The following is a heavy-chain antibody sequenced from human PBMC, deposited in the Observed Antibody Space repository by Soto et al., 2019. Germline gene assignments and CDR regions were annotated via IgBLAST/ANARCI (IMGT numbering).Heavy chain of an antibody. CDR2: INYSGRT. J-gene: IGHJ4*02. CDR3: ARHFGNYGDWAFDF. Sequence: QVLLQESGPGLVKPSETLSLTCTVSGGSISDSSHYWVWIRQPPGQGLEWIATINYSGRTYYNPSHSSRVAXXVXTXXDPFSLNVTSVTAADTAVYYCARHFGNYGDWAFDFWGQGTPVTVSS. D-gene: IGHD4-17*01. CDR1: GGSISDSSHY. V-gene: IGHV4-39*01.